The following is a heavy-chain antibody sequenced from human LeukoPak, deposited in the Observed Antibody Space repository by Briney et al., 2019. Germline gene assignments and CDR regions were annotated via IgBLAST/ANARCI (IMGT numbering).Heavy chain of an antibody. D-gene: IGHD4-11*01. CDR1: GDSVTTYY. Sequence: SETLSLTCTVSGDSVTTYYWSWIPQPPGKGLEWIGYIYYSGSTNYNPSLKSRVTISVDTSKNQFSLKLSSVTAADTAVYYCARDRVRGNSNPFFDYWGQGTLVTVSS. CDR2: IYYSGST. CDR3: ARDRVRGNSNPFFDY. J-gene: IGHJ4*02. V-gene: IGHV4-59*02.